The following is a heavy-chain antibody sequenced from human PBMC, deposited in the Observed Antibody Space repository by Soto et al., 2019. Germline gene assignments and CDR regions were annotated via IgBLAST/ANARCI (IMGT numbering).Heavy chain of an antibody. J-gene: IGHJ6*02. D-gene: IGHD6-6*01. CDR3: AEDSSSSGYYYYGMDV. CDR2: ISYDGSNK. Sequence: GGSLRLSCAASGFTFSSYAMHWVRQAPGKGLEWVAVISYDGSNKYYADSVKGRFTISRDNSKNTLYLQMNSLRAEDTAVYYCAEDSSSSGYYYYGMDVWGQGTTVTVSS. CDR1: GFTFSSYA. V-gene: IGHV3-30-3*01.